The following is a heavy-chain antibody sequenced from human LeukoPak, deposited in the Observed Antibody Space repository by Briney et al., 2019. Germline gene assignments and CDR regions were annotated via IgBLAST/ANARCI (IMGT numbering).Heavy chain of an antibody. CDR3: ARDQGVRGVIIDWFDP. Sequence: PGGSLRLSCAASGFTFSSYEMNWVRQAPGKGLEWVSYISSSGNTIYYADSVKGRFTISRDNAKNSLYLQMNSLRVEDTAVYYCARDQGVRGVIIDWFDPWGQGTLVTVSS. CDR2: ISSSGNTI. J-gene: IGHJ5*02. V-gene: IGHV3-48*03. D-gene: IGHD3-10*01. CDR1: GFTFSSYE.